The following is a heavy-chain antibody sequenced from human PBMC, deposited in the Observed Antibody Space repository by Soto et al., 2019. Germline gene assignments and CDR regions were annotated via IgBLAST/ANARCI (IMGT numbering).Heavy chain of an antibody. Sequence: GESLKISCRGSGYSFTTYWITWLRQIPWKGLEWMGRIDPSDSHTNYSPSFQGHVTFSAGKSISTDYMQWSSLKASDTAMYYCARHERTGTTYGDFWGQGTLVTVSS. CDR1: GYSFTTYW. V-gene: IGHV5-10-1*01. J-gene: IGHJ4*02. CDR3: ARHERTGTTYGDF. D-gene: IGHD1-1*01. CDR2: IDPSDSHT.